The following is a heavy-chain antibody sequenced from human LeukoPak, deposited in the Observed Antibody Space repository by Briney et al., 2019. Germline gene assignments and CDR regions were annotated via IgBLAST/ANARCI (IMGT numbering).Heavy chain of an antibody. CDR1: GGSISSYH. J-gene: IGHJ5*02. CDR2: IYYSGST. D-gene: IGHD6-19*01. CDR3: ARVVAGRRFDP. V-gene: IGHV4-59*01. Sequence: PSETLSLTCTVSGGSISSYHWSWIRQPPEKGLEWIGYIYYSGSTNYNPSLKSRVTISVDTSKNQFSLKVNSVTAADTAVYYCARVVAGRRFDPWGQGTLVTVSS.